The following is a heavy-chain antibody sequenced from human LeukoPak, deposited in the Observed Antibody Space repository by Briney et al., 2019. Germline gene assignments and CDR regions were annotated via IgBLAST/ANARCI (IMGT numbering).Heavy chain of an antibody. J-gene: IGHJ5*02. V-gene: IGHV3-9*01. Sequence: TGGSLRLSCAASGFTFDDYAMHWVRQAPGKGLEWVSGISWNSGSIGYADSVKGRFTISRDNAKNSLYLQMNSLRAEDTALYYCAKDHQGFWSGYYGWFDPWGQGTLVTVSS. CDR2: ISWNSGSI. CDR1: GFTFDDYA. D-gene: IGHD3-3*01. CDR3: AKDHQGFWSGYYGWFDP.